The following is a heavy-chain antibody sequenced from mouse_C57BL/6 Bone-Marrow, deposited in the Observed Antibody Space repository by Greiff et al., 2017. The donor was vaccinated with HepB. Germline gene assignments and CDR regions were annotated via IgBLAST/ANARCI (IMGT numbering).Heavy chain of an antibody. CDR1: GFSFNTYA. CDR2: IRSKSNNYAT. Sequence: EVKVEESGGGLVQPKGSLKLSCAASGFSFNTYAMNWVRQAPGKGLEWVARIRSKSNNYATYYADSVKDRFTISRDDSESMLYLQMNNLKTEDTAMYYCVRHGQAWFAYWGQGTLVTVSA. D-gene: IGHD3-1*01. CDR3: VRHGQAWFAY. V-gene: IGHV10-1*01. J-gene: IGHJ3*01.